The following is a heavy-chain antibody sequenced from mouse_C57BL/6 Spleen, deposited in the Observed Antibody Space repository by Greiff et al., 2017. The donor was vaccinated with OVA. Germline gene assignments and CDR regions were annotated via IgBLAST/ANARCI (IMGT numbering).Heavy chain of an antibody. CDR1: GYSFTDYN. CDR3: ARTGTTVVAPHFDV. V-gene: IGHV1-39*01. D-gene: IGHD1-1*01. CDR2: INPNYGTT. J-gene: IGHJ1*03. Sequence: EVQLQQSGPELVKPGASVKISCKASGYSFTDYNMNWVKQSNGKSLEWIGVINPNYGTTSYNQKFKGKATLTVDQSSSTAYMQRNSLTSEDSAVYYCARTGTTVVAPHFDVWGTGTTVTVSS.